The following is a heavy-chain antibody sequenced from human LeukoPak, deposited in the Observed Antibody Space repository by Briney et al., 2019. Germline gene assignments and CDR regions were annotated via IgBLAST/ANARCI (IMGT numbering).Heavy chain of an antibody. D-gene: IGHD3-9*01. CDR2: IYYSGST. CDR3: ARTPRLRHFDWLLPYFDY. V-gene: IGHV4-59*01. Sequence: ASETLSLTCTVSGGSISSYYSSWIRHPQRKGLEWLGYIYYSGSTNYNPSLESRVTISVDTSKIQVSLTLSSVTAADTAVYYCARTPRLRHFDWLLPYFDYWGQGTLVTVSS. CDR1: GGSISSYY. J-gene: IGHJ4*02.